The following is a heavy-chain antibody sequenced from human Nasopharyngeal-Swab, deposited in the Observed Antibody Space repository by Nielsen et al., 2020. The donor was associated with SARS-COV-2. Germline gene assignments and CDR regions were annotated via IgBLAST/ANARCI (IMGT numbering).Heavy chain of an antibody. CDR3: AKTLSDYGDYVDAFDI. D-gene: IGHD4-17*01. CDR1: GFTFSSYA. CDR2: ISGSGGST. V-gene: IGHV3-23*01. Sequence: GGSLTLSCAASGFTFSSYAMSWVRQAPGKGLEWVSAISGSGGSTYYADSVKGRLTISRDNSKNTLYLQMNSLRAEDTAVYYCAKTLSDYGDYVDAFDIWGQGTMVTVSS. J-gene: IGHJ3*02.